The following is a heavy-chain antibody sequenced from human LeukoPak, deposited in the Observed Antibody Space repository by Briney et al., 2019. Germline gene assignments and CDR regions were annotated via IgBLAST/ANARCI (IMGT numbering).Heavy chain of an antibody. CDR1: GFTFSSYA. CDR2: ISYDGSNK. J-gene: IGHJ4*02. V-gene: IGHV3-30-3*01. Sequence: PGRSLRLSCAASGFTFSSYAMHWVRQAPGKGLVWVAIISYDGSNKYYADSVKGRFTISRDNAKNSLYLQMNSLRAEDTAVYYCARFYKGGATHFDYWGQGTLVTVSS. D-gene: IGHD1-26*01. CDR3: ARFYKGGATHFDY.